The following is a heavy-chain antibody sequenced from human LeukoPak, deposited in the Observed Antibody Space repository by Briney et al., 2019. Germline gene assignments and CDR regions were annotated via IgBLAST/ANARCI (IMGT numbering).Heavy chain of an antibody. CDR3: AKDMGYYRPVHGMDV. Sequence: GGSLRLSCAASGFTFDDYAMHWGCHAPGKGLEWVSLISGDGGSTYYADSVKGRFTISRDNSKNSLYLQMDSLRTEDTALYYCAKDMGYYRPVHGMDVWGQGTTVTVSS. D-gene: IGHD3-10*01. CDR2: ISGDGGST. V-gene: IGHV3-43*02. CDR1: GFTFDDYA. J-gene: IGHJ6*02.